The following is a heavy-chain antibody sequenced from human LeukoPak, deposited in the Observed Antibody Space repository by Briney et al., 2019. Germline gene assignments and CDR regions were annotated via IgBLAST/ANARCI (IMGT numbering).Heavy chain of an antibody. D-gene: IGHD1-1*01. J-gene: IGHJ3*02. CDR1: GYTFINYG. V-gene: IGHV7-4-1*02. Sequence: GASVKVSCKTSGYTFINYGISWVRQAPGQGLEWMGWINTNTGNPTYAQGFTGRFVFSLDTSVSTAYLQISSLKAEDTAVYYCARDDIRTGNDPFGIWGQGTMVTVSS. CDR3: ARDDIRTGNDPFGI. CDR2: INTNTGNP.